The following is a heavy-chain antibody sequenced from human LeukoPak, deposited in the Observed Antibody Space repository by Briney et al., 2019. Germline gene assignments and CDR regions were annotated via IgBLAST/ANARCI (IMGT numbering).Heavy chain of an antibody. V-gene: IGHV7-4-1*02. CDR1: GYTFTSYA. CDR2: INTNTGNP. CDR3: ARDRRVLMVYAIPSRFDP. J-gene: IGHJ5*02. D-gene: IGHD2-8*01. Sequence: ASVKVSCKASGYTFTSYAMNWVRQAPGQGLEWMGWINTNTGNPTYAQGFTGRFVFSLDTSVSTAYLQISSLKAEDTAVYYCARDRRVLMVYAIPSRFDPWGQGTLVTVSS.